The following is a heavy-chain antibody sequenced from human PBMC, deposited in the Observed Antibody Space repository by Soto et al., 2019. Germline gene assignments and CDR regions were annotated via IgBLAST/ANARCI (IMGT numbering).Heavy chain of an antibody. J-gene: IGHJ4*02. CDR1: GGSISSSSYY. V-gene: IGHV4-39*01. CDR2: IYYSGST. Sequence: QLQLQESGPGLVKPSETLSLTCTVSGGSISSSSYYWGWIRQPPGKGLEWIGSIYYSGSTYYNPSLKSRVIISVDTSKNQFSLKLSSVTAADTAVYYCARHIPGGSYFDYWGQGTLVTVSS. CDR3: ARHIPGGSYFDY. D-gene: IGHD1-26*01.